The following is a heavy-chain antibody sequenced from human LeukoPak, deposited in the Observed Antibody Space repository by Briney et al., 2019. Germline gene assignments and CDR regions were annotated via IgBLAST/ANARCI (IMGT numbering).Heavy chain of an antibody. CDR2: ISAYNGNT. V-gene: IGHV1-18*01. CDR3: ARVDYSSSWYRGYYFDY. D-gene: IGHD6-13*01. Sequence: ASVKVSCKASGYTFTSYGISWVRQAPGQGLEWMGWISAYNGNTNYAQKLQGRVTMTTDTSTSTAYMELRSLRSDDTAVYYCARVDYSSSWYRGYYFDYWGQGTLVTVSS. J-gene: IGHJ4*02. CDR1: GYTFTSYG.